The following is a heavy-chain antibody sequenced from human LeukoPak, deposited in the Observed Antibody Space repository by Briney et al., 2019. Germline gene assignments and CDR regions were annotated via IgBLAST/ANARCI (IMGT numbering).Heavy chain of an antibody. CDR1: GGSISSYY. J-gene: IGHJ5*02. V-gene: IGHV4-59*08. Sequence: TSETLSLTCTVSGGSISSYYWSWIRQPPGKGLEWIGYIFYSGSTNYNPSLKSRVTISVDTSKNQFSLRLSSVTAADTAVYYCARLYCSGGSCYFRWFDPWGQGTLVTVSS. CDR3: ARLYCSGGSCYFRWFDP. CDR2: IFYSGST. D-gene: IGHD2-15*01.